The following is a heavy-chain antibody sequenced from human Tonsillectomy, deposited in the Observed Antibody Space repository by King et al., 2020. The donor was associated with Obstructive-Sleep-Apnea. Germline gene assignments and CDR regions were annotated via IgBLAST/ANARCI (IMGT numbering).Heavy chain of an antibody. CDR1: GYSFTNYW. Sequence: QLVQSGAEVKKPGESLKISCKGSGYSFTNYWIGWVRQMPGNGLELMGIIYPDDSDTRYNPSSQGQVTISVDKSISTSYLQWSSLKASDTAMYYCARSSGDYVGDAFDIWGQGTMVSVSS. CDR3: ARSSGDYVGDAFDI. CDR2: IYPDDSDT. D-gene: IGHD4-17*01. J-gene: IGHJ3*02. V-gene: IGHV5-51*01.